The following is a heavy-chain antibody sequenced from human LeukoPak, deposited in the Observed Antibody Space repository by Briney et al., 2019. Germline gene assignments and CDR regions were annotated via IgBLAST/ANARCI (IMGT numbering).Heavy chain of an antibody. J-gene: IGHJ4*02. V-gene: IGHV3-11*01. D-gene: IGHD6-6*01. Sequence: GGSLRLSCAASGFTFSDYYMSWIRQAPGKGLEWVSYISSSGSTIYYADSVKGRFTISRDSAKNSLYLQMNSLRAEDTAVYYCARYRVGSSSAYFDYWGQGTLVAVSS. CDR3: ARYRVGSSSAYFDY. CDR1: GFTFSDYY. CDR2: ISSSGSTI.